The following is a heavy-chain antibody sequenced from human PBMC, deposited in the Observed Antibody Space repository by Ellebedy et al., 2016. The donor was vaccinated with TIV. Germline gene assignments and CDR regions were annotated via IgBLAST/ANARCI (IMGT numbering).Heavy chain of an antibody. D-gene: IGHD6-6*01. CDR1: GGSISSYY. J-gene: IGHJ3*02. CDR2: IYYSGST. Sequence: SETLSLTXTVSGGSISSYYWSWIRQPPGKGLEWIGYIYYSGSTNYNPSLKSRVTISVDTSKNQFSLKLSSVTAAGTAVYYCARDRAIAARDAFDIWGQGTMVTVSS. CDR3: ARDRAIAARDAFDI. V-gene: IGHV4-59*01.